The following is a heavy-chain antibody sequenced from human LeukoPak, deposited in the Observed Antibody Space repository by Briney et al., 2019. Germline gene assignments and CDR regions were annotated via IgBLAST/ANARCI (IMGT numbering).Heavy chain of an antibody. CDR3: AKNGDRGAYCTGGTCYPYFYYYMDV. V-gene: IGHV3-23*01. CDR2: ISSTGGTT. CDR1: GITFSSYG. J-gene: IGHJ6*03. Sequence: QPGGSLRLSCAAFGITFSSYGMSWVRQAPGKGLEWVSSISSTGGTTYYADSVKGRFTTSRDNSKNTLYLQMNSLRAEDTAIYYCAKNGDRGAYCTGGTCYPYFYYYMDVWGKGTTVTVSS. D-gene: IGHD2-15*01.